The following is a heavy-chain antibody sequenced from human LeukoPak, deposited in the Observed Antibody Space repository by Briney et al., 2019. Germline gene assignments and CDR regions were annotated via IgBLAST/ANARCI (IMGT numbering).Heavy chain of an antibody. CDR3: ARSAEDIVVVPAAPLAYYFDY. Sequence: ASVKVSCKASGYTFTSYGISWVRQAPGQGLEWMGWISAYNGNTNYAQKLQGRVTMTTDTSTSTAYMELRSLRSDDTAVYYCARSAEDIVVVPAAPLAYYFDYWGQGTLVTVSS. D-gene: IGHD2-2*01. CDR2: ISAYNGNT. CDR1: GYTFTSYG. J-gene: IGHJ4*02. V-gene: IGHV1-18*01.